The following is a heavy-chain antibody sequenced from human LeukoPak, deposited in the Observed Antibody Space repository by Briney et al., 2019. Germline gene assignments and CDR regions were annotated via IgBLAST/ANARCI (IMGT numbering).Heavy chain of an antibody. CDR1: GGSFSGYY. CDR2: INHSGST. D-gene: IGHD1-26*01. V-gene: IGHV4-34*01. J-gene: IGHJ4*02. CDR3: AINSGSYQPYYFDY. Sequence: SETLSLTCAVYGGSFSGYYWSWIRQPPGKGLEWIGEINHSGSTNYNPSLKSRVTISVDTSKTQFSLKLSSVTAADTAVYYCAINSGSYQPYYFDYWGQGTLVTVSS.